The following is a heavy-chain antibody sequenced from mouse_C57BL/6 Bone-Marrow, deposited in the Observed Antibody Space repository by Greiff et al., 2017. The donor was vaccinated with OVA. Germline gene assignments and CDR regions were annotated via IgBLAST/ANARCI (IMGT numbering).Heavy chain of an antibody. V-gene: IGHV1-69*01. J-gene: IGHJ2*01. CDR1: GYTFTSYW. Sequence: QVQLKQPGAELVMPGASVKLSCKASGYTFTSYWMHWVKQRPGQGLERIGEIDPSDSYTNYNQKFKGKSTLTVDKSSSTAYMQLSSLTSEDSAVYYCAREEGYYGSSYDYFDYWGQGTTLTVSS. CDR3: AREEGYYGSSYDYFDY. CDR2: IDPSDSYT. D-gene: IGHD1-1*01.